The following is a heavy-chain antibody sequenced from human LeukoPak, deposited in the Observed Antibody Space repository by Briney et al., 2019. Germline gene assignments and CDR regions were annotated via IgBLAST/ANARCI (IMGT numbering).Heavy chain of an antibody. V-gene: IGHV4-61*02. Sequence: SQTLSLTCTVSGGSISSGSFYWSWIRQPAGKGLEWIGRIYTSGSTNYNPSLKSRVTMSLDTSNNRFSLSLSSVTAADTAFYFCVRGPSITSRNEFDYWGQGTLVTVSS. J-gene: IGHJ4*02. CDR2: IYTSGST. CDR3: VRGPSITSRNEFDY. D-gene: IGHD1-1*01. CDR1: GGSISSGSFY.